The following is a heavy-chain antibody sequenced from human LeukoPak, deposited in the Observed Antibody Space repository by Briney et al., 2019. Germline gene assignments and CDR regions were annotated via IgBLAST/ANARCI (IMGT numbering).Heavy chain of an antibody. Sequence: GGSLRLSCAASGFTFSSYSMNWVRQAPGKGLEWVSSISSSSSYIYYADSVKGRFTLSRDNAKNSLYLQMNSLRAEDTAVYYCARVGWSSSSYYYYYYMDVWGKGTTVTVSS. CDR1: GFTFSSYS. J-gene: IGHJ6*03. V-gene: IGHV3-21*01. CDR3: ARVGWSSSSYYYYYYMDV. CDR2: ISSSSSYI. D-gene: IGHD6-6*01.